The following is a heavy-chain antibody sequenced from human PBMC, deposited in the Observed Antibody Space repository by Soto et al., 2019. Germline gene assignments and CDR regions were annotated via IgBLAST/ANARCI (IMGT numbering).Heavy chain of an antibody. V-gene: IGHV2-5*02. CDR3: AHRRLRLGELSLPWFDP. CDR2: IYWDDDK. Sequence: QITLKESGPTLVKPTQTLTLTCTFSGFSLSTSGVGVGWIRQPPGKALEWLALIYWDDDKRYSPSLKSRLTITKDPPKNQVGPNMTHLDPVDPATYYCAHRRLRLGELSLPWFDPWGQGTLVTVSS. J-gene: IGHJ5*02. CDR1: GFSLSTSGVG. D-gene: IGHD3-16*02.